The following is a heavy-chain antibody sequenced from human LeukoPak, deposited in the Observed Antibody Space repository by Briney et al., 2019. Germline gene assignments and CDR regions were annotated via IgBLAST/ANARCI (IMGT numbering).Heavy chain of an antibody. CDR1: GFTFSSYA. CDR2: ISGSGGST. V-gene: IGHV3-23*01. CDR3: AKGSRDTSGLYRDY. D-gene: IGHD6-19*01. J-gene: IGHJ4*02. Sequence: GGSLRLSCAASGFTFSSYAMSWVRQAPGKGLEWVSTISGSGGSTYYADSVKGRFTISRDNSKNTLYLQMNSLRAEDTAVYYCAKGSRDTSGLYRDYWGQGTLVTVSS.